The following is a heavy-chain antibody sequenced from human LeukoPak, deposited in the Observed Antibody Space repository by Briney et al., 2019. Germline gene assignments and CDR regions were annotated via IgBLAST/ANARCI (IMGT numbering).Heavy chain of an antibody. J-gene: IGHJ4*02. Sequence: GGSLRLSCAASGFTFSSYAMHWVRQAPGKGLEWVAVISYDGSNKYYADSVKGRFTISRDNSKNTLYLQMNSLRAEDTAVYYCEKRDSLFDYWGQGTLVTVSS. V-gene: IGHV3-30-3*02. CDR1: GFTFSSYA. D-gene: IGHD5-24*01. CDR3: EKRDSLFDY. CDR2: ISYDGSNK.